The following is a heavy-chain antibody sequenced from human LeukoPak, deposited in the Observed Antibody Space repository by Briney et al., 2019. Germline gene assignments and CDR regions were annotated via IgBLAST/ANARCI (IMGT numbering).Heavy chain of an antibody. Sequence: GGSLRLSCEASGFRFSYFGLHWVRQAPGKGLEWVAFIRSEENRFYYLPSLRGRFTISRDNSKNTLFLQMSSMRHEDTALYYCARGAGTYYGTDTFDLWGQGTMVTVSS. CDR3: ARGAGTYYGTDTFDL. J-gene: IGHJ3*01. CDR2: IRSEENRF. V-gene: IGHV3-30*02. D-gene: IGHD1-26*01. CDR1: GFRFSYFG.